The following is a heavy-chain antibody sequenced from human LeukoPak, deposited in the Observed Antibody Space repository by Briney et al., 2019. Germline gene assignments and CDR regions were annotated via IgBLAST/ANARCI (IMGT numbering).Heavy chain of an antibody. D-gene: IGHD2-2*02. J-gene: IGHJ6*04. CDR3: ASGGSGYCSSTSCYSRYGMDV. CDR1: GGTFSSYA. V-gene: IGHV1-69*06. CDR2: IIPIFGTA. Sequence: SSVKVSCKASGGTFSSYAISWVRQAPGQGLEWMGEIIPIFGTANYAQKFQGRVTITADKSTSTAYMELSSLRSEDTAVYYCASGGSGYCSSTSCYSRYGMDVWGKGTTVTVSS.